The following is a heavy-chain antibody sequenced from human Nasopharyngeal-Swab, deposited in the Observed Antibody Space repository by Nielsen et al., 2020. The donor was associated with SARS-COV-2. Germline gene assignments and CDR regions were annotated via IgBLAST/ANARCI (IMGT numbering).Heavy chain of an antibody. V-gene: IGHV4-31*03. D-gene: IGHD3-22*01. CDR3: ARSSITMIVVVTHFDY. CDR2: IYYSGST. CDR1: GGSISSGGYY. J-gene: IGHJ4*02. Sequence: SETLSLTCTVSGGSISSGGYYWSWIRQHPGKGLEWIGYIYYSGSTYYNPSLKSRVTISVDTSKNQFSLKLSSVTAADTAVYCCARSSITMIVVVTHFDYWGQGTLVTVSS.